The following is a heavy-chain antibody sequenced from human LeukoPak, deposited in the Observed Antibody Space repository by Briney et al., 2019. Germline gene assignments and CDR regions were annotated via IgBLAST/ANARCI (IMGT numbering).Heavy chain of an antibody. CDR1: GLTFSSYG. Sequence: QPGRSLRLSCAASGLTFSSYGMHWVRQAPGKGLEWVAVAWYDGSNKHFADSVKGRFTISRDNSKNTLYLQMNSLRVEDTAVYYCARGLGYDGFDYWGQGTLVTVSS. CDR2: AWYDGSNK. V-gene: IGHV3-33*01. J-gene: IGHJ4*02. CDR3: ARGLGYDGFDY. D-gene: IGHD5-12*01.